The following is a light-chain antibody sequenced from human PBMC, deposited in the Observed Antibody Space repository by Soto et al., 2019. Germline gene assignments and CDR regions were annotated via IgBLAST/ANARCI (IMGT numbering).Light chain of an antibody. CDR1: SGSVSASYY. CDR3: VLYLGNDMV. V-gene: IGLV8-61*01. J-gene: IGLJ3*02. CDR2: STN. Sequence: QTVVTQEPSFSVSPGGTVTLTCALSSGSVSASYYPSWYQLTPGQAPRTLIYSTNTRSSGVPHRFSGSILGNKAALTITGAQADYESDYYRVLYLGNDMVFGGGTKLAVL.